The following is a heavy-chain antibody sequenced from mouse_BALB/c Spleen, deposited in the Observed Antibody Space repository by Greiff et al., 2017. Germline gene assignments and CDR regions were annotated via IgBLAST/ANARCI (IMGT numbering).Heavy chain of an antibody. Sequence: EVQLQQSGPGLVKPSQSLSLTCSVTGYSITSGYYWNWIRQFPGNKLEWMGYISYDGSNNYNPSLKNRISITRDTSKNQFFLKLNSVTTEDTATYYGARHYYYGSSPWFAYWGQGTLVTVSA. CDR3: ARHYYYGSSPWFAY. CDR1: GYSITSGYY. V-gene: IGHV3-6*02. J-gene: IGHJ3*01. CDR2: ISYDGSN. D-gene: IGHD1-1*01.